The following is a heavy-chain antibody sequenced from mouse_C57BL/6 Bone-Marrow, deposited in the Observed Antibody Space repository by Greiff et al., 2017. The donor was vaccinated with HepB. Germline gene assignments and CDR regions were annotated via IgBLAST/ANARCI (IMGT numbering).Heavy chain of an antibody. CDR1: GYTFTSYW. V-gene: IGHV1-64*01. D-gene: IGHD2-4*01. CDR2: IHPNSGST. CDR3: ASCYYDYHYFDY. Sequence: VQLQQPGAELVKPGASVKLSCKASGYTFTSYWMHWVKQRPGQGLEWIGMIHPNSGSTNYNEKFKSKATLTVDKSSSTAYMQLSSLTSEDSAVYYCASCYYDYHYFDYWGQGTTLTVSS. J-gene: IGHJ2*01.